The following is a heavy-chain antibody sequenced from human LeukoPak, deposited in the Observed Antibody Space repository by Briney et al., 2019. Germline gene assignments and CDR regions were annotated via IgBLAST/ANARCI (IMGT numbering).Heavy chain of an antibody. CDR2: INPSGGST. V-gene: IGHV1-46*01. J-gene: IGHJ4*02. CDR1: GYTFTSYY. D-gene: IGHD3-10*01. CDR3: ARDWGLEGFGELFDY. Sequence: GASVKVSCKASGYTFTSYYMHWVRQAPGQGLEWMGIINPSGGSTSYAQKFQGRVTITADKSTSTAYMELSSLRSEDTAVYYCARDWGLEGFGELFDYWGQGTLVTVSS.